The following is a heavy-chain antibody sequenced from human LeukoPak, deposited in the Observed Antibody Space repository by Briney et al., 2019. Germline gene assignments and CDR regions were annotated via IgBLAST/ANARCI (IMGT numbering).Heavy chain of an antibody. CDR1: GFTFSSYS. Sequence: GGSLRLSCAASGFTFSSYSMNWVRQAPGKGLEWVATIKEDGSEKYSVESVKGRFTISRDNAKNSLYLQMNSLRVEDTAVYYCARDGKQLVHHSWFGPWGQGTLVTVSS. D-gene: IGHD6-13*01. V-gene: IGHV3-7*01. CDR3: ARDGKQLVHHSWFGP. J-gene: IGHJ5*02. CDR2: IKEDGSEK.